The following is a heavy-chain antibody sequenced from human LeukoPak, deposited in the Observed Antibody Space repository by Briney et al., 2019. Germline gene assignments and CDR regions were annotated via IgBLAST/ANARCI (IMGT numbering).Heavy chain of an antibody. V-gene: IGHV6-1*01. CDR2: TYYRSKWYN. CDR1: GDSVSSNSAA. D-gene: IGHD5-24*01. CDR3: ARGGVRRDGYKHPFDY. Sequence: PSQTLSLTCAISGDSVSSNSAAWNWIRQSPSRGLEWLGRTYYRSKWYNDYSVSVKSRITINPDTPKNQISLQLSSVTAADTAVYYCARGGVRRDGYKHPFDYWGQGTLVTVSS. J-gene: IGHJ4*02.